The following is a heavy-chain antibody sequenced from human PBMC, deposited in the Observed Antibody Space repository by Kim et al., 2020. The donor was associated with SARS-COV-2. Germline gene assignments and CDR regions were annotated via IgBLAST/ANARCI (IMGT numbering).Heavy chain of an antibody. J-gene: IGHJ4*02. D-gene: IGHD5-12*01. Sequence: GGSLRLSCAASGFTFSSYAMHWVRQAPGKGLEWVAVISYDGSNKYYADSVKGRFTISRDNSKNTLYLQMNSLRAEDTAVYYCATDSGYDYPETFCFDYWGQGTLVTVSS. V-gene: IGHV3-30-3*01. CDR2: ISYDGSNK. CDR3: ATDSGYDYPETFCFDY. CDR1: GFTFSSYA.